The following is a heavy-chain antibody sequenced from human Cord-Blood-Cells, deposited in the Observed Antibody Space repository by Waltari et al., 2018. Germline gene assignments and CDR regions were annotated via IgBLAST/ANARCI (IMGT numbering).Heavy chain of an antibody. CDR1: GGSFSGYY. Sequence: QVQLQQWGAGLLKPSETLSLTCAVYGGSFSGYYWSWIRQPPGKGLEWIGEINHSGSTNYNPSLKSRVTISVDTSKNQFYLKLSSVTAADTAVYYCARGGGRMRGTDAFDIWGQGTMVTDSS. D-gene: IGHD3-10*01. CDR2: INHSGST. V-gene: IGHV4-34*01. CDR3: ARGGGRMRGTDAFDI. J-gene: IGHJ3*02.